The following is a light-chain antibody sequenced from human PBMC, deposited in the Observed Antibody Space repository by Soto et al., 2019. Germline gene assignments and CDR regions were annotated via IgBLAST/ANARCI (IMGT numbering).Light chain of an antibody. CDR1: QSISSY. J-gene: IGKJ2*01. V-gene: IGKV1-39*01. Sequence: DIQMTQSPSSLSASVGDIVTITCRASQSISSYLNWYQQKPGKAPKVLIYAASSLRSGVPSRFSGSGCGTDFTRTIGSLQPEAFATYYCQQSYGGYTSGQGTKLEI. CDR3: QQSYGGYT. CDR2: AAS.